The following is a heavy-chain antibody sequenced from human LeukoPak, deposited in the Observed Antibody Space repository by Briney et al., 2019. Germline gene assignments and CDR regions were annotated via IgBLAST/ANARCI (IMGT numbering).Heavy chain of an antibody. Sequence: GGSLRLSCAASGFSFSSYAMNWVRQAPGKGLEWVSIIFGAGKNTTYYADSVKGRFTVSRDNSKNTLYLQMTSLRPEDTAIYYCAKVATTWLPTEFDYWGQGALVTVSS. V-gene: IGHV3-23*03. CDR3: AKVATTWLPTEFDY. CDR1: GFSFSSYA. J-gene: IGHJ4*02. CDR2: IFGAGKNTT. D-gene: IGHD6-19*01.